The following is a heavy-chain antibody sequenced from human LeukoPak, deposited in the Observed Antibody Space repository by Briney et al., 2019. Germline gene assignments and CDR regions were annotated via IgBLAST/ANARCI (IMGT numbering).Heavy chain of an antibody. CDR3: ARGITGTSDP. D-gene: IGHD1-7*01. V-gene: IGHV1-46*01. Sequence: GASVTVSCTASGHTFTVYYMHWVRQAPGQGLEWMGIINPSGGSTSYAQKFQGRVTMTRDTSTSTIYMELSSLRSEDTAVYYCARGITGTSDPWGQGTLVTVSS. J-gene: IGHJ5*02. CDR2: INPSGGST. CDR1: GHTFTVYY.